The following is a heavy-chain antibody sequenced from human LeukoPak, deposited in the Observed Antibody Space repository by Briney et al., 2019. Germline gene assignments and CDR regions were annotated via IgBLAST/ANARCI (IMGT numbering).Heavy chain of an antibody. J-gene: IGHJ4*02. V-gene: IGHV1-69*05. CDR1: GGTFSSYA. CDR2: IIPIFGTA. D-gene: IGHD5-12*01. Sequence: SVKVSCKASGGTFSSYAISWVRQAPGQGLEWMGRIIPIFGTANYAQKFQGRVTITTDESTSTAYMELSSLRSEDTAVYYCARDGYSSYDLYYWGQGTLVTVSS. CDR3: ARDGYSSYDLYY.